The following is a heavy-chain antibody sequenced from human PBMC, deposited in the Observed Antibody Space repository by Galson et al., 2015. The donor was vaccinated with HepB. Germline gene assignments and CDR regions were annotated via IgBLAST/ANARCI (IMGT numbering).Heavy chain of an antibody. D-gene: IGHD6-6*01. J-gene: IGHJ4*02. CDR3: ARDRSHSSSSPFDY. CDR2: VIPIFGTA. CDR1: GGTFSSYA. V-gene: IGHV1-69*01. Sequence: QSGAEVKKPGESLKISCKASGGTFSSYAISWVRQAPGQGLEWMGGVIPIFGTANYAQKFQGRVTITADESTSTAYMELSSLRSEDTAVYYCARDRSHSSSSPFDYWGQGTLVTVSS.